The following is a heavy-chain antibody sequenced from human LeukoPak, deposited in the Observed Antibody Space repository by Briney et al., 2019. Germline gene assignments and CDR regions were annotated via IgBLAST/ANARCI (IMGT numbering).Heavy chain of an antibody. V-gene: IGHV4-39*01. J-gene: IGHJ6*03. CDR3: ASVRRGFGESSKYYSYYYMDV. Sequence: SETLSLTCTVSGGSICSSSYYWGRIRQPPGTGLEWIGNIYYSGSTYFNPSLKSRVTISVDTSKNQFSLKLSAVTAADTAVYYCASVRRGFGESSKYYSYYYMDVWGKGTTVTISS. D-gene: IGHD3-10*01. CDR1: GGSICSSSYY. CDR2: IYYSGST.